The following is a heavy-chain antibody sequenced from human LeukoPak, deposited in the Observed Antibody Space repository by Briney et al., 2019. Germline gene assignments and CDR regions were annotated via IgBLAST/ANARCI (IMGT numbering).Heavy chain of an antibody. Sequence: GGSLRLSCAASGFTFSSYAMSWVRQAAEKGLEWVSAISGSGGSTYYADSVKGRFTISRDNSKNTLYLQMNSLRAEDTAVYYCAREELGSSLGFDPWGQGTLVTVSS. CDR1: GFTFSSYA. CDR3: AREELGSSLGFDP. D-gene: IGHD3-16*01. CDR2: ISGSGGST. V-gene: IGHV3-23*01. J-gene: IGHJ5*02.